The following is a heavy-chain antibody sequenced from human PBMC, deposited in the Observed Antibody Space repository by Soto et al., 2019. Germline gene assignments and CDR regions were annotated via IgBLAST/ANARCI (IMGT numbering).Heavy chain of an antibody. CDR3: ARDDGLRYGSSTSCYLFDY. Sequence: EVQLVESGGGLVQPGGSLRLSCAASGFTFSSYSMNWVRQAPGKGLEWVSYISSSSSTIYYADSVKGRFTISRDNAKNSMYLQMNSLRAEDTAVYYCARDDGLRYGSSTSCYLFDYWGQGTLVTVSS. V-gene: IGHV3-48*01. CDR1: GFTFSSYS. D-gene: IGHD2-2*01. CDR2: ISSSSSTI. J-gene: IGHJ4*02.